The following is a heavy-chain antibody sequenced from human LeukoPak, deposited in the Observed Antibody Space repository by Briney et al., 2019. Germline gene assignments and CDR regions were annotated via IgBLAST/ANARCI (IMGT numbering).Heavy chain of an antibody. CDR3: TREYPASFDY. CDR2: INSDGSST. V-gene: IGHV3-74*01. Sequence: GGSLRLSCAASGFTFSNYWMHWVRQAPGKGLVWVSRINSDGSSTNYADSVQGRFTISRDDAKNTLYLQMNSLRDEGTAVYYCTREYPASFDYWGQGILVTVSS. CDR1: GFTFSNYW. J-gene: IGHJ4*02.